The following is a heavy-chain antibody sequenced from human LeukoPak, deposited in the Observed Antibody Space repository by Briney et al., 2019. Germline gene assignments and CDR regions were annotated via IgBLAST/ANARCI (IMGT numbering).Heavy chain of an antibody. CDR2: ISSSSSYI. D-gene: IGHD4-17*01. J-gene: IGHJ4*02. CDR3: ARGAFGDYGSKFDY. Sequence: GGSLRLSCAASGFTFSSYWMHWVRQAPGKGLEWVSSISSSSSYIYYADSVKGRFTISRDNAKNSLYLQMNSLRAEDTAVYYCARGAFGDYGSKFDYWGQGTLVTVSS. V-gene: IGHV3-21*01. CDR1: GFTFSSYW.